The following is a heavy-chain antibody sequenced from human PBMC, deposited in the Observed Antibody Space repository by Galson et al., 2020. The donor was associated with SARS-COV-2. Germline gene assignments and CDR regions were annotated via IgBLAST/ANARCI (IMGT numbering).Heavy chain of an antibody. D-gene: IGHD3-22*01. CDR1: GVSITTSTYY. CDR2: IFYTGST. CDR3: ASMYYYDRRGRLDY. J-gene: IGHJ4*02. V-gene: IGHV4-39*07. Sequence: ASETLSLTCTVSGVSITTSTYYWGWVRQPPGKGLEWIGPIFYTGSTYSNPSLKSRVTISRDTSKSQFSLRLSSVTAADTAVYYCASMYYYDRRGRLDYWCQGSLVTVSS.